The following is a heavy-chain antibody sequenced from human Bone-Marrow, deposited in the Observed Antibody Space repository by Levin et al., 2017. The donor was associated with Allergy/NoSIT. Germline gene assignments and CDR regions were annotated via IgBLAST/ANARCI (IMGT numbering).Heavy chain of an antibody. Sequence: PGESLKISCVVSGFTISSNYMSWFRQAPGKGPEWVSVIYSSGYTHYADSVKGRFTISRDNSKNMLFLQMNSLRGDDTAVYYCAGKYKVSTGYYGLDAWGQGTTVTVSS. CDR2: IYSSGYT. J-gene: IGHJ6*02. CDR3: AGKYKVSTGYYGLDA. D-gene: IGHD5/OR15-5a*01. V-gene: IGHV3-53*01. CDR1: GFTISSNY.